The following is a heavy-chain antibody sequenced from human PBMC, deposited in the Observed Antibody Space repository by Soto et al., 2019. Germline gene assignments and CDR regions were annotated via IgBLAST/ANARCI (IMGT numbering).Heavy chain of an antibody. CDR2: INPNSGGT. V-gene: IGHV1-2*04. D-gene: IGHD2-2*02. CDR3: AIGAQQIEGPPIPHYDDFDI. J-gene: IGHJ3*02. Sequence: ASVKVPCKASGYTFTGYYMHWVRQSPGQGLEWMGWINPNSGGTNYAQKFQGWVTTTRDTSISTAYMELSRLRSDDTAVYYCAIGAQQIEGPPIPHYDDFDIWGQGPMVTV. CDR1: GYTFTGYY.